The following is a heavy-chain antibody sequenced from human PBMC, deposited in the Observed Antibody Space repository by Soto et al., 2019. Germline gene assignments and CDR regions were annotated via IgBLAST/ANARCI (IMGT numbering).Heavy chain of an antibody. J-gene: IGHJ4*02. CDR2: IYYSGSP. D-gene: IGHD4-17*01. CDR3: AGSHDYWDLLIDY. V-gene: IGHV4-59*01. CDR1: GGSISSYY. Sequence: SETLSLTCTVSGGSISSYYWSWIRQPPGKGLEWIGYIYYSGSPNYNPSLKSRVTISVDTSKNQFSLKLSSVTAADTAVYYCAGSHDYWDLLIDYWGQGTLVTVSS.